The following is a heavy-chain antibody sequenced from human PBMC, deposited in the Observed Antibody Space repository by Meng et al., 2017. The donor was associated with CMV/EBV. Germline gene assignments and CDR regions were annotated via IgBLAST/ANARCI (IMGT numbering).Heavy chain of an antibody. CDR2: ISSSGGTT. CDR1: GFTFSNYA. D-gene: IGHD2-2*01. J-gene: IGHJ4*02. CDR3: AKALCSTTTCTFDY. Sequence: GESLKISCAASGFTFSNYAMSWVRQAPGKGLEWVSGISSSGGTTHRADSVKDRFTISRDNSINTLYLQMSSLRPDDTAVFYCAKALCSTTTCTFDYWGQGILVTVSS. V-gene: IGHV3-23*01.